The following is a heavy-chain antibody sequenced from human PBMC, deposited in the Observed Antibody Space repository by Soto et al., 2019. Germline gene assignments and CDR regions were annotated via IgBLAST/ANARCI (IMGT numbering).Heavy chain of an antibody. D-gene: IGHD4-4*01. CDR3: ARSPTVENWFDP. J-gene: IGHJ5*02. CDR1: GGTFSSYA. Sequence: GASVKVSCKASGGTFSSYAISWVRQAPGQGLEWMGGIIPIFGTANYAQKFQGRVTITADESTSTAYMELSSLRSEDTAVYYCARSPTVENWFDPWGQGTLVTVSS. CDR2: IIPIFGTA. V-gene: IGHV1-69*13.